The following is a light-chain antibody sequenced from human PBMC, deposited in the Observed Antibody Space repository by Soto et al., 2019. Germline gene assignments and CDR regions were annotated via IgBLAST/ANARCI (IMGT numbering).Light chain of an antibody. V-gene: IGKV1-5*03. CDR1: QTISSW. J-gene: IGKJ1*01. CDR2: KAY. Sequence: EIQMTQSPSTLSGSVGDRFTITCLASQTISSWLAWYQQKPGKSPKLLIYKAYTLKSGVTSRFSGSGSGTEFTLTISSLQPDDFATYYCQPYNSYSEAFGQGTKVEIK. CDR3: QPYNSYSEA.